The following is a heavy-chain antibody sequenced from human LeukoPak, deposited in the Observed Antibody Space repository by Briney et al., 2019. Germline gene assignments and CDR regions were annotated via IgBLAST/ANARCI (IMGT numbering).Heavy chain of an antibody. CDR2: ISSRSRHV. J-gene: IGHJ1*01. D-gene: IGHD3-22*01. CDR3: VKVPVVAPTLNEYFQH. Sequence: PGGSLRLSCAAYAFSFSDYSMNWVRQAPGKGLEWVSSISSRSRHVYYAASVQGRFTISRDDAKNSLYLQMNSLRVEDMAVYYCVKVPVVAPTLNEYFQHWGQGTLVTVSS. CDR1: AFSFSDYS. V-gene: IGHV3-21*01.